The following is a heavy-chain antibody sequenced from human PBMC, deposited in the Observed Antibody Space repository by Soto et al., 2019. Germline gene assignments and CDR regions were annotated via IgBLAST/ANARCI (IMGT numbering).Heavy chain of an antibody. CDR3: ARDRDWAFDY. CDR2: IFVSSTII. Sequence: GGSLRLSCGASGFTFSSYSMVWVRQAPGKGLEWVSYIFVSSTIIYYADSVKGRFTVSRDNAQNPVFLLINSLRAEDTAVYYCARDRDWAFDYWGQGTLVTVSS. D-gene: IGHD3-9*01. V-gene: IGHV3-48*04. CDR1: GFTFSSYS. J-gene: IGHJ4*02.